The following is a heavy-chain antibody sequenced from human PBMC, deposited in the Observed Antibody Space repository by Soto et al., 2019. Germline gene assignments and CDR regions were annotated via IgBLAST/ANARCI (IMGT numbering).Heavy chain of an antibody. Sequence: GGSLRLSCAASGFTFSSYGMHWVRQAPGKGLEWVAVIWYDGSNKYYADSVKGRFTISRDNSKNTLYLQMNSLRAEDTAVYYCARERVSSSVAGYFDYWGQGTLVTVSS. D-gene: IGHD6-6*01. CDR3: ARERVSSSVAGYFDY. J-gene: IGHJ4*02. V-gene: IGHV3-33*01. CDR1: GFTFSSYG. CDR2: IWYDGSNK.